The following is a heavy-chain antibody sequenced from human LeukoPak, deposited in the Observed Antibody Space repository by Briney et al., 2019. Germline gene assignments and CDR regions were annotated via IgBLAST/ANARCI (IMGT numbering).Heavy chain of an antibody. D-gene: IGHD1-1*01. J-gene: IGHJ6*03. CDR2: LYYSGST. V-gene: IGHV4-39*07. Sequence: PGGSLRLSCAASGFTFSSYAMSWVRQAPGKGLEWIGSLYYSGSTYYNPSLKSRLTISIDTSKNQFSLRLRSVTAADTAVYFCARVSSVWVNDYYYYMDVWGKGTTVTVSS. CDR3: ARVSSVWVNDYYYYMDV. CDR1: GFTFSSYA.